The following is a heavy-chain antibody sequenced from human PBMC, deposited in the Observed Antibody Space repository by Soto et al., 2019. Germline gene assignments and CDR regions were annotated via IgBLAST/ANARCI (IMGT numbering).Heavy chain of an antibody. D-gene: IGHD3-3*01. V-gene: IGHV1-2*04. J-gene: IGHJ5*02. CDR2: INPNSGGT. CDR3: ARERRAVLRFLEWLPYPDWFDP. Sequence: ASVKVSCKASGYTFTGYYMHWVRQAPGQGLEWMGWINPNSGGTNYAQKFQGWVTMTRDTSISTAYMELSRLRSDDTAVYYCARERRAVLRFLEWLPYPDWFDPWGQGTLVTVSS. CDR1: GYTFTGYY.